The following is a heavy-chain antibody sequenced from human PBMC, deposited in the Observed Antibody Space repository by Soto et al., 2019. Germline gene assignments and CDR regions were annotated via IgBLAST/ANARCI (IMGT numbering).Heavy chain of an antibody. CDR2: IYWDDDK. CDR1: AFSLSTGGVG. D-gene: IGHD2-21*02. V-gene: IGHV2-5*02. J-gene: IGHJ6*01. CDR3: IQSRCGGDCLQSYASYYYYGMDV. Sequence: QITLKESGPTLAKPTQTLTLTCTFSAFSLSTGGVGVGWIRQPPGKALEWLALIYWDDDKRYSPSLRSRLTITKDTSKNQVVLTMTNMDPVDTATYYCIQSRCGGDCLQSYASYYYYGMDVW.